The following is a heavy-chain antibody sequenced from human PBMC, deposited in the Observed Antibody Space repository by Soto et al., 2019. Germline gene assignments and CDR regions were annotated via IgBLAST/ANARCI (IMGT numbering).Heavy chain of an antibody. V-gene: IGHV2-5*01. CDR2: IYWNDDK. Sequence: SGPTLVKPTQTLTLTCTFSGFSLSTSGVGVGWIRQPPGKALEWLALIYWNDDKRYSPSLKSRLTITKDTSKNQVVLTMTNVDPVDTATYFCAHRGVFAHYDILTGHNWFDPWGQGTLVTVSS. CDR1: GFSLSTSGVG. CDR3: AHRGVFAHYDILTGHNWFDP. J-gene: IGHJ5*02. D-gene: IGHD3-9*01.